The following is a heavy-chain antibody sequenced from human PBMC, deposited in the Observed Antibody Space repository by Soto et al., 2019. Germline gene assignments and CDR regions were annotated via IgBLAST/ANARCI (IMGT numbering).Heavy chain of an antibody. CDR1: GFTFSSYA. CDR3: AKDGQQLVPGELDY. Sequence: EVQLLESGGGLVQPGGSLRLSCAASGFTFSSYAMSWVRQAPGKGLEWVSAISGSGGSTYYADSVKGRFTISRDNSKNTLYQQMNRLRAEDTAVYYCAKDGQQLVPGELDYWGQGTLVTVSS. V-gene: IGHV3-23*01. CDR2: ISGSGGST. J-gene: IGHJ4*02. D-gene: IGHD6-13*01.